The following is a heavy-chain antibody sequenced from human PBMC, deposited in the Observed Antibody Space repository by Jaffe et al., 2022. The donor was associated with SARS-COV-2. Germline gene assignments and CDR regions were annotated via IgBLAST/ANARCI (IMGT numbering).Heavy chain of an antibody. Sequence: QVQLQESGPGLVKPSETLSLTCTVSGGSISSYYWSWIRQPPGKGLEWIGYIYYSGSTNYNPSLKSRVTISVDTSKNQFSLKLSSVTAADTAVYYCARGRSSSSSYYYYGMDVWGQGTTVTVSS. CDR2: IYYSGST. CDR1: GGSISSYY. J-gene: IGHJ6*02. CDR3: ARGRSSSSSYYYYGMDV. V-gene: IGHV4-59*01. D-gene: IGHD6-6*01.